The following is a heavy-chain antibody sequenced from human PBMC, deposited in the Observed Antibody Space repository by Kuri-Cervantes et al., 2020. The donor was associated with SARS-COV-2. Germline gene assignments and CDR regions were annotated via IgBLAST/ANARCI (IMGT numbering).Heavy chain of an antibody. Sequence: ASVKVSCKVSGYTLTELSMHWVRQAPGKGLEWMGGFDPEDGETIYAQKFQGRVTMTEDTSTDTAYMELSSLRSEDTAMYYCATGPPTSLGGNWFDPWGQGTLVTVSS. D-gene: IGHD3-16*01. CDR3: ATGPPTSLGGNWFDP. J-gene: IGHJ5*02. CDR2: FDPEDGET. V-gene: IGHV1-24*01. CDR1: GYTLTELS.